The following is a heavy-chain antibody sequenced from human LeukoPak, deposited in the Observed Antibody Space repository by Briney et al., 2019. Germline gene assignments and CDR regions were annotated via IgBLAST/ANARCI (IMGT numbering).Heavy chain of an antibody. CDR3: ARGSDEFDI. Sequence: GGSLRLSCTASGLTFNSSGMNWVRQAPGKGLEWVSSITPGSSYIYYADSMKGRFTVSRDNAKNSLYLHMNSLRAEDTAIYYCARGSDEFDIWGQGTMVTVSS. CDR2: ITPGSSYI. CDR1: GLTFNSSG. J-gene: IGHJ3*02. V-gene: IGHV3-21*01.